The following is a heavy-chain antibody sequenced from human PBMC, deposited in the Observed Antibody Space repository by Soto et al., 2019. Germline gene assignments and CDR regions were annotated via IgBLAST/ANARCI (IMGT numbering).Heavy chain of an antibody. D-gene: IGHD3-3*01. CDR2: LWYDGSGE. J-gene: IGHJ4*02. CDR3: ARDSVRFLEHFSKDYFDY. CDR1: GFTFSDYG. V-gene: IGHV3-33*08. Sequence: QVHLVESGGGVVQPGGSLRLSCAGSGFTFSDYGMHWVRQAPGKGLEWVAVLWYDGSGEYYTDSVRGRFTISRDNSKNTLYLQMNILRDEDTGVYYCARDSVRFLEHFSKDYFDYWGQGTRVTVSS.